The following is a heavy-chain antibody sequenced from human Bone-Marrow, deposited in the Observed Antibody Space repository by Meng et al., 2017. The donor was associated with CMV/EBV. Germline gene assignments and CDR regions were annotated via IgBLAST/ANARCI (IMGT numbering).Heavy chain of an antibody. J-gene: IGHJ5*02. D-gene: IGHD6-6*01. Sequence: SVKVSCKASGCTFSSYAISWVRQAPGQGLEWMGGIIPIFGTANYAQKFQGRVTITTDESTSTAYMELSSLRSDNTAVYYCAREDSSSGFDPWGQGTLVTVSS. CDR2: IIPIFGTA. V-gene: IGHV1-69*05. CDR3: AREDSSSGFDP. CDR1: GCTFSSYA.